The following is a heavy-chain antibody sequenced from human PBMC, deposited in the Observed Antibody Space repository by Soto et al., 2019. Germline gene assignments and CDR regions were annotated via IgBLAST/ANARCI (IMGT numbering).Heavy chain of an antibody. CDR1: GYTFTSYG. D-gene: IGHD2-2*01. V-gene: IGHV1-18*01. CDR3: ARTPPTYCSSTSCYSWFDP. J-gene: IGHJ5*02. Sequence: ASVKVSCKASGYTFTSYGISWVRQAPGQGLEWMGWISAYNGNTNYAQKLQGRVTMTTDTSTSTAYMELRSLRSDDTAVYYCARTPPTYCSSTSCYSWFDPWGQGTLVTVSS. CDR2: ISAYNGNT.